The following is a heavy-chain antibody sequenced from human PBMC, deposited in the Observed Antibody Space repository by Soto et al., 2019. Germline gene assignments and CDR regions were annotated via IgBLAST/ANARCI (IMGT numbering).Heavy chain of an antibody. D-gene: IGHD2-15*01. V-gene: IGHV4-30-4*01. Sequence: QVQLQESGPGLVKPSQTLSLTCTVSGGSISSGDYYWSWIRQPPGKGLEWIGYIYYSGSTYYNPSLKSRVTISVDTSKNQFSLKLISVTAADTAVYYCARARYCSGGSCYSVVFDYWGQGTLVTVSS. CDR2: IYYSGST. CDR3: ARARYCSGGSCYSVVFDY. CDR1: GGSISSGDYY. J-gene: IGHJ4*02.